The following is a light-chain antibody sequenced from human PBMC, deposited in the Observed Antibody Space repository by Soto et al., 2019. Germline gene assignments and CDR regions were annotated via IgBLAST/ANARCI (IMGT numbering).Light chain of an antibody. CDR3: QPRSIWLT. J-gene: IGKJ4*01. Sequence: EIVLTQSPATLSLSPGERATLSCRASQSVSNFLAWYQQKPGQAPRLLIHDASTRAAGIPARFSGSGSGTDFTRTINSLEPEGVALYYCQPRSIWLTFGGGTKVEIE. CDR1: QSVSNF. CDR2: DAS. V-gene: IGKV3-11*01.